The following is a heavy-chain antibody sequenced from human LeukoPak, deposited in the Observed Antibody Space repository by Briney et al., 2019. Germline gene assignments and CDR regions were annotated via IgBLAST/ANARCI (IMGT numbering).Heavy chain of an antibody. D-gene: IGHD3-10*01. CDR1: GGSFSSYY. Sequence: PSETLSLTCAVYGGSFSSYYWSWIRQPPGKGLEWIGEINHSGSTNYNPSLKSRVTISVDTSKNQFSLKLSSVTAADTAVYYCAREWFGESSFDYWGQGTLVTVSS. CDR2: INHSGST. J-gene: IGHJ4*02. CDR3: AREWFGESSFDY. V-gene: IGHV4-34*01.